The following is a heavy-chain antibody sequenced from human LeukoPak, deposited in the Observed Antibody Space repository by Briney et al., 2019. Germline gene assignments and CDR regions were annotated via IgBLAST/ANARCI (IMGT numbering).Heavy chain of an antibody. J-gene: IGHJ4*02. Sequence: GESLKISCKGSGYSFTSYWIGWVRQMPGKGLEWMGIIYPGDSDTSYRPSFQGQDTISADKSISTAYLQCSSLQASDTAMYYCARHSSGWYSLFDYWGQGALVTVSS. CDR1: GYSFTSYW. V-gene: IGHV5-51*01. CDR3: ARHSSGWYSLFDY. D-gene: IGHD6-19*01. CDR2: IYPGDSDT.